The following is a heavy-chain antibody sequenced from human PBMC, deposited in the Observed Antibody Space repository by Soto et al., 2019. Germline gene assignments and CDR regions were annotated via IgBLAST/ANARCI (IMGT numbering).Heavy chain of an antibody. V-gene: IGHV3-23*01. CDR2: VSSGGGT. CDR3: AKRRGAGGHFDY. CDR1: GFTFSTYA. J-gene: IGHJ4*02. D-gene: IGHD2-15*01. Sequence: EVELLESGGGLVQPAGSLRLSCAASGFTFSTYAMGWVRQAPGKGLEWVSVVSSGGGTHYADSVKGRFTVSRDNSKNTLSLQMHSLRADDTAVYYCAKRRGAGGHFDYWGQGALVTVSS.